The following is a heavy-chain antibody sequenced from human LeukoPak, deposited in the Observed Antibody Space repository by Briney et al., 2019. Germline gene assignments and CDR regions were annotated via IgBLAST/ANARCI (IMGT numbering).Heavy chain of an antibody. Sequence: PGGSLRPSCAASGFTVSSNYMSWVRQAPGKGLEWVSVIYSGGSTYYADSVKGRFTISRDNSKNTLYLQMNSLRAEDTAVYYCARDKYYYDSSGTGGYYMDVWGKGTTVTISS. CDR2: IYSGGST. CDR3: ARDKYYYDSSGTGGYYMDV. J-gene: IGHJ6*03. D-gene: IGHD3-22*01. CDR1: GFTVSSNY. V-gene: IGHV3-53*01.